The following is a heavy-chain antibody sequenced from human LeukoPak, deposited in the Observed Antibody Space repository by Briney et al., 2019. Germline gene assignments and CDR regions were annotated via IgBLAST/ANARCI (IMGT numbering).Heavy chain of an antibody. CDR1: GYSFTSYW. D-gene: IGHD3-22*01. CDR3: ARMTYYYDSSSRYYFDY. CDR2: IYLGDSDT. J-gene: IGHJ4*02. V-gene: IGHV5-51*01. Sequence: GESLKISCKGSGYSFTSYWIGWVRQMPGKGLEWMGIIYLGDSDTRYSPSFQGQATISADKSISTAYLQWSSLKASDTAMYYCARMTYYYDSSSRYYFDYWGQGALVTVSS.